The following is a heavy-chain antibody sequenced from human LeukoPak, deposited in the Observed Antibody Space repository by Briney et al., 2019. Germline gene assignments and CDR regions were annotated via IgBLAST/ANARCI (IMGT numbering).Heavy chain of an antibody. V-gene: IGHV4-59*01. J-gene: IGHJ3*02. CDR1: GCAISGYY. CDR3: AREPVDLGALDI. Sequence: PSETLSLTCTVSGCAISGYYWSWIRQPPGKGLEWIGYIYYSGSTNYNPSLKSRVTISVDTSKNQFSLKLSSVTAGDTAVYYCAREPVDLGALDIWGQGTMVTVSS. D-gene: IGHD4-23*01. CDR2: IYYSGST.